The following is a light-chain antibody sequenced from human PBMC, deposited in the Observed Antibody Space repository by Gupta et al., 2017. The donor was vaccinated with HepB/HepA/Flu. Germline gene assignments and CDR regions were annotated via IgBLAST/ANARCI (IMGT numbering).Light chain of an antibody. CDR2: DAS. CDR3: QQRSNWPPLT. CDR1: QSVSSY. J-gene: IGKJ4*01. V-gene: IGKV3-11*01. Sequence: EIVLTQSPATLSLPQRERATLSCRASQSVSSYLAWYQQKPGQAPRLLIYDASNRATGIPARFSGSGSGTDFTLTISSLEPEDFAVYYCQQRSNWPPLTFGGGTKVEIK.